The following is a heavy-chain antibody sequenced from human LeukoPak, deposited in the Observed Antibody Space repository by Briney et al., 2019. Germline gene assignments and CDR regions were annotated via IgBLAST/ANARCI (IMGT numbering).Heavy chain of an antibody. Sequence: SETLSLTCTVSGGSISSYYWSWIRQPPGKGLEWIGNVYYSGSTNYNPSLKSRVTISVDTSKNQFSLKLSSVTAADTAVYYCTRGSIAYYYMDVWGKGTTVTISS. D-gene: IGHD3-22*01. CDR2: VYYSGST. V-gene: IGHV4-59*01. CDR1: GGSISSYY. CDR3: TRGSIAYYYMDV. J-gene: IGHJ6*03.